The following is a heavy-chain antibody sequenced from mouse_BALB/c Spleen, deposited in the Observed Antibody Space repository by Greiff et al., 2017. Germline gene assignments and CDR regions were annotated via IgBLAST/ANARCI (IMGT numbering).Heavy chain of an antibody. Sequence: EVKLLESGPGLVKPSQSLSLTCTVTGYSITSDYAWNWIRQFPGNKLEWMGYISYSGSTSFNPSLKSRISITRDTSKNQFFLQLNSVTTEDTATYYCARRTGGYAMDYWGQGTSVTVSS. CDR3: ARRTGGYAMDY. D-gene: IGHD4-1*01. J-gene: IGHJ4*01. CDR1: GYSITSDYA. CDR2: ISYSGST. V-gene: IGHV3-2*02.